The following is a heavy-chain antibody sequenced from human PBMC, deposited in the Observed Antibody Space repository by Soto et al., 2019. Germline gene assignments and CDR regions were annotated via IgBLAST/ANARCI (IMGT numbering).Heavy chain of an antibody. CDR3: ARASWLVPFGP. CDR2: IYYSGST. Sequence: ETLSLACTVAGRSISSYYGSWIRQPPGKGLEWFGYIYYSGSTNYNPSLKSRVTISGHTSKNQFPLKLSSVTAPDPALYYGARASWLVPFGPWRQGTLVTVSS. D-gene: IGHD6-19*01. J-gene: IGHJ5*02. V-gene: IGHV4-59*01. CDR1: GRSISSYY.